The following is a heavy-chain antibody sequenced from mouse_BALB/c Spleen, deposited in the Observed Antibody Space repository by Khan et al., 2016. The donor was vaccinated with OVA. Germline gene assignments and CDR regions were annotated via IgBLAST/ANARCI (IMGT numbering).Heavy chain of an antibody. CDR1: GYTFTNSG. CDR2: INTYTGEP. J-gene: IGHJ1*01. D-gene: IGHD1-1*02. Sequence: QIQLVQSGPELKKPGETVKISCKASGYTFTNSGMNWVRQAPGKGLKWMGWINTYTGEPTYAVDFKGRFAFSLETSASTAYLQINNLKNEDTATYFCASGGYWYFDVWGAGTTVTVSS. CDR3: ASGGYWYFDV. V-gene: IGHV9-3-1*01.